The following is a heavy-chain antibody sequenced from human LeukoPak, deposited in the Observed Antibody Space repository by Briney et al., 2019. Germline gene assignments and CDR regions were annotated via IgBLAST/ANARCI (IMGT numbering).Heavy chain of an antibody. CDR1: ELISSGYW. D-gene: IGHD6-13*01. CDR2: IKQDGSEK. V-gene: IGHV3-7*01. CDR3: ARDGFVEAADY. J-gene: IGHJ4*02. Sequence: GGPLRLSCAASELISSGYWMNWVRQAPGKGREWVANIKQDGSEKQHVDSVRGRFTISRDNAKNSLYMKMNSVRVEDTAVYYGARDGFVEAADYWGQGTLVTVSS.